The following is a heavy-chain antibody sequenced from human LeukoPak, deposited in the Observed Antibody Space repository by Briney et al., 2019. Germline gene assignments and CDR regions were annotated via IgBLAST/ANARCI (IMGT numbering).Heavy chain of an antibody. V-gene: IGHV4-4*07. CDR1: GGSMISYY. CDR2: IYTSGST. CDR3: ARGGSSGPDY. Sequence: SETLSLTCTVSGGSMISYYWSWIRQPAGRGLEWIGRIYTSGSTNYNPSLKSRVSISVDKSKNQFSLRLSSVTAADTAVYYCARGGSSGPDYWGQGTLVTVSS. D-gene: IGHD6-19*01. J-gene: IGHJ4*02.